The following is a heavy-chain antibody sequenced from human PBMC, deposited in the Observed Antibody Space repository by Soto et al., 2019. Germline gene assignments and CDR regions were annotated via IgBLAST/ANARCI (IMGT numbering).Heavy chain of an antibody. V-gene: IGHV4-39*01. J-gene: IGHJ4*02. CDR2: IYYSGTT. CDR3: ARQTASSCYSFDY. D-gene: IGHD6-13*01. CDR1: GDSISSSSHY. Sequence: SETLSLTCTVSGDSISSSSHYWGWIRQPPGKGLEWIGSIYYSGTTHYNPSLKSRVIITGDSPKNQFSLKVNSVTAADTAVYYCARQTASSCYSFDYWGQGALVTVSS.